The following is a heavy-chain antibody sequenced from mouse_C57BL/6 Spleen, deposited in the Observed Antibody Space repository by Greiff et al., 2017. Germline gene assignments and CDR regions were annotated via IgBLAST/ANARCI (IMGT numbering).Heavy chain of an antibody. CDR1: GYTFTGYW. Sequence: VQLQQSGAELMKPGASVKLSCKATGYTFTGYWIEWVKQRPGHGLEWIGELLPGSGSTNYNEKFKGKATFTADTSSTTAYMQLSSLTTEDSAIYYCAREKTTVVARRGFDDWGQGTTLTASS. CDR3: AREKTTVVARRGFDD. CDR2: LLPGSGST. D-gene: IGHD1-1*01. V-gene: IGHV1-9*01. J-gene: IGHJ2*01.